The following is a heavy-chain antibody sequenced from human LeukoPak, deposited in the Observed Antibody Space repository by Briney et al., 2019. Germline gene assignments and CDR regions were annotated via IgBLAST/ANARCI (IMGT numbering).Heavy chain of an antibody. Sequence: ASVKVSCKASGYTFTSYDINWVRQATGQGLEWMGWMNPQSGDTDYAQKFRGRVTITADKSTRTAYMELSSLRSEDTAVYYCARDNDSRDPPHFDYWGQGTLVTVSS. CDR1: GYTFTSYD. V-gene: IGHV1-8*01. CDR3: ARDNDSRDPPHFDY. CDR2: MNPQSGDT. D-gene: IGHD3-16*01. J-gene: IGHJ4*02.